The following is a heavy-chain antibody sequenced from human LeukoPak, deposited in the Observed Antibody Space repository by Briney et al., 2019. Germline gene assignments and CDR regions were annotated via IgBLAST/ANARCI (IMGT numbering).Heavy chain of an antibody. V-gene: IGHV4-39*07. J-gene: IGHJ4*02. CDR1: GGSISSSSYY. D-gene: IGHD4-17*01. Sequence: SETLSLTCTVSGGSISSSSYYWGWIRQPPGKGLEWIGSIYYSGSTYYNPSLKSRVTISVDTSKNQFSLKLSSVTAADTAVYYCARDDFGDCVLGYWGQGTLVTVSS. CDR2: IYYSGST. CDR3: ARDDFGDCVLGY.